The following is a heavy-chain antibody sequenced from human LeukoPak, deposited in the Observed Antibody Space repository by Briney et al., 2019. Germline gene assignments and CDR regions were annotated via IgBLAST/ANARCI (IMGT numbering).Heavy chain of an antibody. CDR1: GFTFSSYS. D-gene: IGHD6-13*01. J-gene: IGHJ4*02. Sequence: GGSLRLSCAASGFTFSSYSMNWVRQAPGKGLEWVSSISSSSGYIYYADSVKGRFTISRDNAKNSLYLQMNSLRAEDTAVYYCASNKQLVPLDYWGQGTLVTVSS. V-gene: IGHV3-21*01. CDR3: ASNKQLVPLDY. CDR2: ISSSSGYI.